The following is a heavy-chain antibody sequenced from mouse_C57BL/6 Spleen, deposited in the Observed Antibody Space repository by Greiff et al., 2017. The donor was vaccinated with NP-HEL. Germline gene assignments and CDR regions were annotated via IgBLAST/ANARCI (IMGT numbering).Heavy chain of an antibody. CDR1: GFNITNTY. J-gene: IGHJ3*01. V-gene: IGHV14-3*01. CDR3: ARDGYYDAWFAY. D-gene: IGHD2-3*01. Sequence: EVQRVESVAELVRPGASVKLSCTASGFNITNTYMHWVKQRPEQGLEWIGRIDPANGNTKYAPKFQGKATITADTSSNTAYLQLSSLTSEDTAIYYCARDGYYDAWFAYWGQGTLVTVSA. CDR2: IDPANGNT.